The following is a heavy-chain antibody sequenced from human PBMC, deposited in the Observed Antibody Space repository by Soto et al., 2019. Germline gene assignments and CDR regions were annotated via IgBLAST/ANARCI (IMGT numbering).Heavy chain of an antibody. CDR1: GFTFSSYE. V-gene: IGHV3-48*03. CDR2: VSSSGTTI. CDR3: ARDKLFVVGVAATNYYSYGMDV. J-gene: IGHJ6*02. D-gene: IGHD2-15*01. Sequence: GGSLRLSCAASGFTFSSYEMNWVRQAPGKGLEWVSYVSSSGTTIHYADSGKGRFTISRDNAKNSLYLQMNSLRAEDTAVYYCARDKLFVVGVAATNYYSYGMDVWGQGTAVTVSS.